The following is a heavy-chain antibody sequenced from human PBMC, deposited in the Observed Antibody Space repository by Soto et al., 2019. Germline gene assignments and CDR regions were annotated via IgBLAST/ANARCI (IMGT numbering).Heavy chain of an antibody. Sequence: EAELVESGGGLVQPGGSLTLSCAASGFIFSDYEVDWVRQAPGRGPEWISYISDGGTTIYYAASVKGRFTISRDDANQSLCLHVNNLRVDDTAIYFCVKEYCTGGTCFAAFDLWGQGTVVIVSS. V-gene: IGHV3-48*03. J-gene: IGHJ3*01. CDR1: GFIFSDYE. CDR3: VKEYCTGGTCFAAFDL. D-gene: IGHD2-8*02. CDR2: ISDGGTTI.